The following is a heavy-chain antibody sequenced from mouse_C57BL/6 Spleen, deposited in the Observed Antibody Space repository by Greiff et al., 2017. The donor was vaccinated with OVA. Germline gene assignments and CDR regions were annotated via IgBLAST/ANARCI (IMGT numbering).Heavy chain of an antibody. Sequence: VQLVESGPGLVQPSQSLSITCTVSGFSLTSYGVHWVRQSPGKGLEWLGVIWSGGSTDYNAAFISRLSISKDNSKSQVFFKMNSLQADDTAIYYCARRGDYDVGSFAYWGQGTLVTVSA. V-gene: IGHV2-2*01. J-gene: IGHJ3*01. D-gene: IGHD2-4*01. CDR3: ARRGDYDVGSFAY. CDR1: GFSLTSYG. CDR2: IWSGGST.